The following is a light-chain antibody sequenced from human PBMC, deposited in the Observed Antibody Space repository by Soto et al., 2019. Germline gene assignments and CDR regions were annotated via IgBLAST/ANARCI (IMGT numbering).Light chain of an antibody. CDR3: QQYGSSGT. V-gene: IGKV3-20*01. J-gene: IGKJ1*01. Sequence: PATLSVSTGERASLSCRASQSVSNNYLAWYQQKPGQAPRLLIYGASNRATGIPDRFSGSGSGTDFTLTISRLEPEDFAVYYCQQYGSSGTFGQGTKVDI. CDR1: QSVSNNY. CDR2: GAS.